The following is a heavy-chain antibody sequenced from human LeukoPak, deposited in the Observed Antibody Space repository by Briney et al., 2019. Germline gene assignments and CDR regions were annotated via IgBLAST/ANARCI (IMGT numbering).Heavy chain of an antibody. CDR3: ARDPSAGGPGGYFDY. D-gene: IGHD1-14*01. V-gene: IGHV1-46*01. J-gene: IGHJ4*02. CDR1: GGTFSSYA. Sequence: ASVKVSCKASGGTFSSYAISWVRQAPGQGLEWMGIINPSGGSTSYAQKFQGRVTMTRDMSTSTVYMELSSLRSEDTAVYYCARDPSAGGPGGYFDYWGQGTLVTVSS. CDR2: INPSGGST.